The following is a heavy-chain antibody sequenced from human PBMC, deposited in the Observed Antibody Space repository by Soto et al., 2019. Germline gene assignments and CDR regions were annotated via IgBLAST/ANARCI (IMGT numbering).Heavy chain of an antibody. J-gene: IGHJ1*01. CDR2: IWYDGSHK. CDR3: AKGLAVINADYFQH. V-gene: IGHV3-30*02. D-gene: IGHD3-22*01. CDR1: GFTFNSYG. Sequence: GGSLRLSCAASGFTFNSYGMHWVRQAPGKGLEWVAAIWYDGSHKYYADSVKGRFTISRDNSKNTLYLQMNSLRAEDTAVYYLAKGLAVINADYFQHWGQATLVTVSS.